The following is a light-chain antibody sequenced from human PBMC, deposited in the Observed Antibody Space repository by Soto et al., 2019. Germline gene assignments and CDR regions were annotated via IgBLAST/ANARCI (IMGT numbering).Light chain of an antibody. J-gene: IGLJ1*01. CDR3: SSYTSSTTYG. Sequence: QSVLTQPASVPGSPGQSITISCTGPFSDVGGYNSVSWYQQHPGRAPKLMIYEVNNRPSGVSNRFSGSRSGNTASLTISGLQAEDEADYYCSSYTSSTTYGFGTGTKV. CDR2: EVN. V-gene: IGLV2-14*01. CDR1: FSDVGGYNS.